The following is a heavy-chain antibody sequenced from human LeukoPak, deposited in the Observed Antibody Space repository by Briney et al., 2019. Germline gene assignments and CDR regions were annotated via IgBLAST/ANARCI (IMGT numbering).Heavy chain of an antibody. Sequence: SETLSLTCAVYGGSFSGYYWSWIRQPPGKGLEWIGEINHSGSTNYNPSLKSRVTISVDTSKNQFSLKLSSVTAADTAVYYCASPYDSSGYYYYYWGQGTLVTVSS. V-gene: IGHV4-34*01. CDR2: INHSGST. CDR1: GGSFSGYY. J-gene: IGHJ4*02. D-gene: IGHD3-22*01. CDR3: ASPYDSSGYYYYY.